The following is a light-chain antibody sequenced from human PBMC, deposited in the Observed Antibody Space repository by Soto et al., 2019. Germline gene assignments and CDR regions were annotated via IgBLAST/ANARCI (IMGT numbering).Light chain of an antibody. CDR1: QSISYN. CDR3: QQYHNWPRT. CDR2: GTS. Sequence: EIVMTQSPATLSVSPGERATLSCRASQSISYNLAWYQQKPGQAPRLLIYGTSTRATGIPARFNGSGSGTQFTFTISSLQSEDFSFYYCQQYHNWPRTFGQGTKLEIK. J-gene: IGKJ2*01. V-gene: IGKV3D-15*01.